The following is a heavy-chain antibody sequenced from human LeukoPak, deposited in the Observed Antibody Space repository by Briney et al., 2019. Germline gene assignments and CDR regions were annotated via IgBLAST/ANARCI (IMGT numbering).Heavy chain of an antibody. D-gene: IGHD3-10*01. CDR1: GFTFSIYN. CDR2: ISSSSSYI. CDR3: AKDQRITMVRGLPYYFDY. V-gene: IGHV3-21*04. J-gene: IGHJ4*02. Sequence: GGSLRLSCAASGFTFSIYNMNWVRQAPGKGLEWVSSISSSSSYIYYADSVKGRFTISRDNSKNTLYLQMNSLRAEDTAVYYCAKDQRITMVRGLPYYFDYWGQGTLVTVSS.